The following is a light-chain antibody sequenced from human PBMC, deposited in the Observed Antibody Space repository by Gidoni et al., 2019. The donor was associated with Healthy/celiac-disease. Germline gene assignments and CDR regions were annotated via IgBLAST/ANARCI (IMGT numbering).Light chain of an antibody. J-gene: IGKJ2*01. CDR2: DAP. CDR1: QSVSSY. CDR3: QQRSNFT. Sequence: EILLTQSPATLSLPPGERATLPCRASQSVSSYLAWYQQEPGQAPRLLIYDAPNRATGIPARFSGSGSGTDFTLTISSLEPEDFAVYYCQQRSNFTFGQGTKLEIK. V-gene: IGKV3-11*01.